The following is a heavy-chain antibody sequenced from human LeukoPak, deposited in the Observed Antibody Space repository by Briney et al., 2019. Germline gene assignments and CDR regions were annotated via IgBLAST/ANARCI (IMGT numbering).Heavy chain of an antibody. Sequence: GGSLRLSCAASGFTFSSYWMSWVRQAPGKGLEWVANIKQDGSDKYYVDSVKGRFTISRDNAKNSLYLQMNSLRAEDTAVYYCARDTYYYDSSGYYWQFDPWGQGTLVTVPS. J-gene: IGHJ5*02. CDR3: ARDTYYYDSSGYYWQFDP. V-gene: IGHV3-7*01. D-gene: IGHD3-22*01. CDR1: GFTFSSYW. CDR2: IKQDGSDK.